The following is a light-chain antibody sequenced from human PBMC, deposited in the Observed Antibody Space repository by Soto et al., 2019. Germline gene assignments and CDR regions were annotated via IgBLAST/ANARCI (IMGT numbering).Light chain of an antibody. J-gene: IGKJ2*01. CDR2: GAS. Sequence: EIVLTQSPGTLSLSPGERATLSCRASQSVSSSYFAWYQQKPGQAPRLLIYGASSRATGIPDRFSGSGSGKDFTLSISRLEPEDFGVYYCQQFGTSPSFTFGQGTKLEIK. CDR3: QQFGTSPSFT. CDR1: QSVSSSY. V-gene: IGKV3-20*01.